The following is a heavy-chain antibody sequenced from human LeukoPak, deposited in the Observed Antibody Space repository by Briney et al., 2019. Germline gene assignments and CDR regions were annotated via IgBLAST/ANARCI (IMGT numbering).Heavy chain of an antibody. Sequence: HPGGSLRPSCAASAFTFSSYAMRWVRRAPGKWLGWVSAISGSAGSSYYADSVKGRFTISRDNSKNTLYLQMNSLRAENTAVYDCAKVSSYDILTGYSDYFDYWGQGTLVTVSS. CDR3: AKVSSYDILTGYSDYFDY. CDR2: ISGSAGSS. CDR1: AFTFSSYA. V-gene: IGHV3-23*01. J-gene: IGHJ4*02. D-gene: IGHD3-9*01.